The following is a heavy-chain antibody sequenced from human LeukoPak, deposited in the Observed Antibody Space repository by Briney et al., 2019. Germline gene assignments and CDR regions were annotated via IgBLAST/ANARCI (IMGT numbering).Heavy chain of an antibody. J-gene: IGHJ2*01. Sequence: SVKVSCKASGGTFSSYAISWVRQAPGQGLEWMGRIIPILGIANYAQKFQGRVTITADKSTSTAYMELSSLRSEDTAVYYCARTISRDGYNYWYFDLWGRGTLVTVSS. V-gene: IGHV1-69*04. CDR1: GGTFSSYA. CDR2: IIPILGIA. D-gene: IGHD5-24*01. CDR3: ARTISRDGYNYWYFDL.